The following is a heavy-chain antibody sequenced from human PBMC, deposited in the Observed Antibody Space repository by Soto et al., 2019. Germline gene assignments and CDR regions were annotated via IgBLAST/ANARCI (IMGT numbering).Heavy chain of an antibody. CDR1: GGSFSGYY. CDR2: INHSGST. Sequence: SETLSLTCAVYGGSFSGYYWSWIRQPPGKGLEWIGEINHSGSTNYNPSLKSRVTISVDTSKNQFSLKLSSVTAADTAVYYCARDPRGVVVISGVLNYYYYGMDVWGQGITVTVSS. D-gene: IGHD3-22*01. V-gene: IGHV4-34*01. CDR3: ARDPRGVVVISGVLNYYYYGMDV. J-gene: IGHJ6*02.